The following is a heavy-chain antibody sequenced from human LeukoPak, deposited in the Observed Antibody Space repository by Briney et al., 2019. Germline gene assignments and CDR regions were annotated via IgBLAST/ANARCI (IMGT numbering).Heavy chain of an antibody. D-gene: IGHD3-10*01. CDR2: IYYSGST. CDR3: AREDTYYYGSGRVAGPYYYYYYMDV. J-gene: IGHJ6*03. Sequence: SETLSLTCTVSGGPISSSSYYWGWIRQPPGKGLEWIGSIYYSGSTYYNPSLKSRVTISVDTSKNQFSLKLSSVTAADTAVYYCAREDTYYYGSGRVAGPYYYYYYMDVWGKGTTVTVSS. CDR1: GGPISSSSYY. V-gene: IGHV4-39*07.